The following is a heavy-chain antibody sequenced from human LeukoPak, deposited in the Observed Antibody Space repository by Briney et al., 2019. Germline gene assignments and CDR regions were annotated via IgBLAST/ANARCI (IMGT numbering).Heavy chain of an antibody. J-gene: IGHJ4*02. D-gene: IGHD4-23*01. Sequence: KAGGSLRLSCAASGFTFSRHSMNWVRQAPGKGLEWVSSISSSSSYIYYADSVKGRFTISRDNAKNSLYLQMNSLRAEDMAVYYCARGAENYGSNSNYWGQGTLVTVSS. CDR1: GFTFSRHS. CDR3: ARGAENYGSNSNY. V-gene: IGHV3-21*01. CDR2: ISSSSSYI.